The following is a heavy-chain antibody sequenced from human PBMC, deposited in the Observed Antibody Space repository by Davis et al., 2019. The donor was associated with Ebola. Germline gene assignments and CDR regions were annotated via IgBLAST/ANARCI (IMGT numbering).Heavy chain of an antibody. CDR1: GGTFSSYT. CDR2: IIPILGIA. CDR3: ARDRYSNYLKNFYYYAMDV. V-gene: IGHV1-69*02. J-gene: IGHJ6*04. Sequence: AASVKVSCKASGGTFSSYTISWVRQAPGQGLEWMGRIIPILGIANYAQTFQDRVTITADESTSTAYMELSSLRSEDTAIYYCARDRYSNYLKNFYYYAMDVWGKGTPVTVSS. D-gene: IGHD4-11*01.